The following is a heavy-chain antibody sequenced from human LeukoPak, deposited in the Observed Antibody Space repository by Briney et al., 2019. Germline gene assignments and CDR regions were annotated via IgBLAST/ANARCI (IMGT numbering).Heavy chain of an antibody. Sequence: GGSLRLSCAVSEFTFSNCAMSWVRQAPGKGLEWVSARSGIGGATYYADSVRGRFTISRDSSKNTLYLQMNSLRAEDTAVYYCATARFAQTYYYGLDVWGQGTSVTVSS. CDR1: EFTFSNCA. J-gene: IGHJ6*02. V-gene: IGHV3-23*01. CDR2: RSGIGGAT. D-gene: IGHD6-6*01. CDR3: ATARFAQTYYYGLDV.